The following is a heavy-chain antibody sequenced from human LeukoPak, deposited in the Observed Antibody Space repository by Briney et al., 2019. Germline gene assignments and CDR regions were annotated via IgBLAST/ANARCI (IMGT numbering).Heavy chain of an antibody. D-gene: IGHD2-2*02. CDR2: IRSKAYGGTT. Sequence: GRSLRLSCTASGFTFGDYAMSWVRQAPGKGLEWVGFIRSKAYGGTTEYAASVKGRSTISRDDSKSIAYLQMNSLKTEGTAVYYCTSCSSISCYTFDFDYWGQGTLVTVSS. V-gene: IGHV3-49*04. J-gene: IGHJ4*02. CDR1: GFTFGDYA. CDR3: TSCSSISCYTFDFDY.